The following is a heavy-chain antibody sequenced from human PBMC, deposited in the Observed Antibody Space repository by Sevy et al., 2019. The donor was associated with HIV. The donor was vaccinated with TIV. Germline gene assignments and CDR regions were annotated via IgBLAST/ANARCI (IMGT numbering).Heavy chain of an antibody. Sequence: SETLSLTCAVYGGSFSGYYWSWIRQPPGKGLEWIGEINHSGSTNYNPSLKSRVTISVDTSKNQFSLKLSSVTAADTALYYCARHCSGTSCSHAFDIWGQRTMVTDSS. CDR2: INHSGST. D-gene: IGHD2-2*01. J-gene: IGHJ3*02. V-gene: IGHV4-34*01. CDR3: ARHCSGTSCSHAFDI. CDR1: GGSFSGYY.